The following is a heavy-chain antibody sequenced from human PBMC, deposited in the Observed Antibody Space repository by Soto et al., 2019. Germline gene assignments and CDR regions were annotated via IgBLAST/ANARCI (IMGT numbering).Heavy chain of an antibody. CDR3: ARESEDLTSNFDY. Sequence: ETLSLTCTVSGGSISSYYWSWIRQPPGKGLEWIGYIYYSGSTNYNPSLKSRVTISVDNAKNSLYLEMNSLRAEDTAVYYCARESEDLTSNFDYWGQGTLVTVSS. CDR2: IYYSGST. CDR1: GGSISSYY. V-gene: IGHV4-59*12. J-gene: IGHJ4*02.